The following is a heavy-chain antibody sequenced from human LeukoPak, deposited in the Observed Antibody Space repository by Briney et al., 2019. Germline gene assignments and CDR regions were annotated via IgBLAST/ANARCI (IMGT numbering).Heavy chain of an antibody. D-gene: IGHD2-2*01. CDR3: VKGCNSISCTLIDY. CDR1: GFTFSSYA. J-gene: IGHJ4*02. CDR2: ISGSGDST. V-gene: IGHV3-23*01. Sequence: GGSLRLSCAASGFTFSSYAMSWVRQAPGEGLEGVSTISGSGDSTYYADSMKGRFTISRDNSKNTLFLQMTSLRAEDTGVYYCVKGCNSISCTLIDYWGQGTLVTVSS.